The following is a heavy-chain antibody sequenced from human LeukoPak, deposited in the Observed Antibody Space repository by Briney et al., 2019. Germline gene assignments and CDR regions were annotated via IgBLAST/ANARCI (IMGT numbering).Heavy chain of an antibody. CDR2: ISGSGGST. Sequence: PGGSLRLSCAASGFTFSSYAMSWVRQAPGKGLEWVSAISGSGGSTYYADSVKGRFTISRDNSKNTLYLQMNSLRAEDTAVYYCARGPPWLGDYYMDVWGKGTTVTISS. V-gene: IGHV3-23*01. CDR1: GFTFSSYA. J-gene: IGHJ6*03. CDR3: ARGPPWLGDYYMDV. D-gene: IGHD3-16*01.